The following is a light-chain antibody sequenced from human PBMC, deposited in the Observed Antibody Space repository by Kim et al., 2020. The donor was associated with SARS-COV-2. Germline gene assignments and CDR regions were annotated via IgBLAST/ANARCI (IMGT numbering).Light chain of an antibody. J-gene: IGLJ1*01. Sequence: SYELTQPPSVSVAPGKTARITWGGNNIGSKSVHWYQQKPGQAPVLVIYYDSDRPSGIPARFSGSNSGNTATLTISRVAAGDEADYYCQVWDSSSDHPYVFGTGTKVTVL. CDR3: QVWDSSSDHPYV. CDR2: YDS. V-gene: IGLV3-21*04. CDR1: NIGSKS.